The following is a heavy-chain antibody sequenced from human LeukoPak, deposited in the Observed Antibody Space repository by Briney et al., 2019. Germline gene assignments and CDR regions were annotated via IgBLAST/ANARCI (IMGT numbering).Heavy chain of an antibody. V-gene: IGHV5-10-1*01. CDR3: ARNFGSTEAFDI. CDR2: IDPSDSYT. Sequence: GESLKISCKGSGYSFTSYWISWVRQMPGKGLEWVGRIDPSDSYTNYSPSFQGHVTISADKSISTAYLQWSSLKASDTAMYYCARNFGSTEAFDIWGQGTMVTVSS. D-gene: IGHD6-13*01. CDR1: GYSFTSYW. J-gene: IGHJ3*02.